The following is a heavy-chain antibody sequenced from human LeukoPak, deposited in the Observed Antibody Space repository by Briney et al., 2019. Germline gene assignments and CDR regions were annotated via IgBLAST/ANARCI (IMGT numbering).Heavy chain of an antibody. CDR2: IYTIGST. D-gene: IGHD2-2*01. J-gene: IGHJ3*02. CDR1: GGSICSGSYY. V-gene: IGHV4-61*02. CDR3: ARGSKEYELGYCSSTSCLSDAFDI. Sequence: PSQTLSLTCTVSGGSICSGSYYWSWIRQPAGQGLEWIGRIYTIGSTNYNPSPKSRVTISVDTSKNQFSLKLSSVTAADTAVYYCARGSKEYELGYCSSTSCLSDAFDIWGQGTMVTVSS.